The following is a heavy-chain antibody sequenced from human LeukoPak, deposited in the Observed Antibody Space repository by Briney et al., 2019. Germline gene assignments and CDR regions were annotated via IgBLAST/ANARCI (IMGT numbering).Heavy chain of an antibody. CDR2: ISTGGETV. Sequence: PGGSLRPSCAVSGFTFISYEMNWVRQAPGKGLEWVSYISTGGETVYYADSVKGRFTISRDNAKDSLFLQMNSLRADDTAIYYCARAGSNFDYWGQGTLVTVSS. V-gene: IGHV3-48*03. CDR3: ARAGSNFDY. J-gene: IGHJ4*02. D-gene: IGHD6-6*01. CDR1: GFTFISYE.